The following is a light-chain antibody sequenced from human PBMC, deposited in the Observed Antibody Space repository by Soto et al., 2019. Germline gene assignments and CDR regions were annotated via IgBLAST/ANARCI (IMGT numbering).Light chain of an antibody. CDR2: EVS. CDR1: SSDVGSYDL. CDR3: SSYAGSNNFV. J-gene: IGLJ1*01. V-gene: IGLV2-8*01. Sequence: SVLTQPASVSGSPGQSITISCTGTSSDVGSYDLVSWYQQHPGKAPKLMIYEVSERPSGVPDRFSGSKSSNTASLTVSGLQAEDEADYYCSSYAGSNNFVFGTGTKVTVL.